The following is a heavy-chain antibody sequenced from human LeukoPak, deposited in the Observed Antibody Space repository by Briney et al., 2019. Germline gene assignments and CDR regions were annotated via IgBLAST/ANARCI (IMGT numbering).Heavy chain of an antibody. CDR2: ISAYNGNT. CDR3: ARAERLRHFDY. J-gene: IGHJ4*02. CDR1: GGTFSTYA. V-gene: IGHV1-18*01. D-gene: IGHD5-12*01. Sequence: GASVKVSCKTSGGTFSTYAISWVRQAPGQGLEWMGWISAYNGNTNYAQKLQGRVTMTTDTSTSTAYMELRSLRSDDTAVYYCARAERLRHFDYWGQGTLVTVSS.